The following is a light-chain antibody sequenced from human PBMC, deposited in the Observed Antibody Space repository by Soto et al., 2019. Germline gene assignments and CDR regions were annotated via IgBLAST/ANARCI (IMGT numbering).Light chain of an antibody. CDR3: QQYYSGHT. CDR1: QSVLYSSNNKNY. CDR2: WAS. Sequence: DIVMTQSPDSLAVSLGERATINCKSSQSVLYSSNNKNYLAWYQQKPGQPPKLLIYWASIRESGVPDRFSGSGSGKDFTLTISSLQAEDVAVYYCQQYYSGHTFGQGTKVEIK. J-gene: IGKJ2*01. V-gene: IGKV4-1*01.